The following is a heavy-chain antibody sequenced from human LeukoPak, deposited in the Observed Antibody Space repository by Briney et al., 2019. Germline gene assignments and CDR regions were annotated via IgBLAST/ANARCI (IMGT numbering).Heavy chain of an antibody. J-gene: IGHJ2*01. V-gene: IGHV4-59*01. CDR3: ARTREWYFDL. CDR2: IYYSGST. D-gene: IGHD1-26*01. CDR1: GGSISSYY. Sequence: PSETLSLTCTVSGGSISSYYWSWIRQPPGKGLEWIGYIYYSGSTNYNPSLKSRVTISVDTSKNQFSLKLSSVTAADTAVYYCARTREWYFDLWGCGTLVTVSS.